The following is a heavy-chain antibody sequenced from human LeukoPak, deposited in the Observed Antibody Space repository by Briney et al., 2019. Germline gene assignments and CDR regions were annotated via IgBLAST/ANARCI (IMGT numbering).Heavy chain of an antibody. CDR1: GYTFTGYY. J-gene: IGHJ4*02. V-gene: IGHV1-2*02. Sequence: ASVKVSCKASGYTFTGYYMHWVRQAPGQGLEWMGWINPNSGGTNYAQKFQGRVTMARDTSISTAYMELSRLRSDDTAVYYCATYYGSGSRFDYWGQGTLVTVSS. D-gene: IGHD3-10*01. CDR3: ATYYGSGSRFDY. CDR2: INPNSGGT.